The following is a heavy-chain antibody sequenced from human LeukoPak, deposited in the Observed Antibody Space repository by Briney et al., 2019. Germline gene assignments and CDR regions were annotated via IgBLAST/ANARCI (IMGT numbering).Heavy chain of an antibody. CDR2: ISYDGKDK. J-gene: IGHJ4*02. CDR3: AKDRDTYGSIYYFDD. CDR1: GFTFSRYG. D-gene: IGHD5-18*01. V-gene: IGHV3-30*18. Sequence: PGGSLRLSCAASGFTFSRYGMRWVRQAPGKGLEWVAVISYDGKDKHYADSVKGRFTISRDNSKNTLYLQMNSLRAEDTAVYYCAKDRDTYGSIYYFDDWGQGTLVTVSS.